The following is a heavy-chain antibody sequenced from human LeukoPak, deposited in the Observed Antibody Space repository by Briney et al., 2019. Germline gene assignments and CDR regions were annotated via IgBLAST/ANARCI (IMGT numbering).Heavy chain of an antibody. CDR2: IYYSGST. CDR3: ARQFRTGYFDY. Sequence: SETLSLTCTVSGGSISSYYWSWIRQPPGKGLEWIGYIYYSGSTNYNPSLKSRVTLSVDTSKNQFSLKLSSVTAADTAVYYCARQFRTGYFDYWGQGTLVTVSS. CDR1: GGSISSYY. V-gene: IGHV4-59*01. D-gene: IGHD3/OR15-3a*01. J-gene: IGHJ4*02.